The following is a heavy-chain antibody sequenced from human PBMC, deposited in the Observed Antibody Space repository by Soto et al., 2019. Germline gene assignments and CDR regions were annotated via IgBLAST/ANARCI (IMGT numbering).Heavy chain of an antibody. Sequence: GGSLRLSCAASGFTFSSYEMNWVRQAPEKGLEWVSYISSSGSTISYADSVKGRFTISRDNAKNSLYLQMNSLRAEDTAVYYCARGVGVTPFDYWGQGSLVTVSS. CDR1: GFTFSSYE. CDR3: ARGVGVTPFDY. V-gene: IGHV3-48*03. D-gene: IGHD4-4*01. J-gene: IGHJ4*02. CDR2: ISSSGSTI.